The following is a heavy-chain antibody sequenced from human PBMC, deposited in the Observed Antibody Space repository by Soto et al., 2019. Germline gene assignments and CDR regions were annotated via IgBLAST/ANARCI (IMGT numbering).Heavy chain of an antibody. CDR1: GGSFSGYY. J-gene: IGHJ4*02. Sequence: QVQLQQWGAGLLKPSETLSLTCAVYGGSFSGYYWSWIRQPPGKGLEWIGEINHSGGTNYNPSLKSRVTISVDTSKNQFSLKLSSVTAADTAVYYCARVDCSGGSCYSHPLDYWGQGTLVTVSS. V-gene: IGHV4-34*01. CDR3: ARVDCSGGSCYSHPLDY. D-gene: IGHD2-15*01. CDR2: INHSGGT.